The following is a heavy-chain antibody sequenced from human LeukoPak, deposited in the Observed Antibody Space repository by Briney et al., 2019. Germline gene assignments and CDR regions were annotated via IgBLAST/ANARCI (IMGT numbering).Heavy chain of an antibody. CDR3: ARDSSSFPNYFDF. V-gene: IGHV3-53*01. Sequence: GGSLRLSCAASGFTVSSTYMSWVREAPGQGLEWVSLLYSSGITFYAESVQCRFTISRDNSKNTLYLQMNSLRAEDTAIYYCARDSSSFPNYFDFWGQGTLVTVSS. D-gene: IGHD3-3*02. J-gene: IGHJ4*02. CDR1: GFTVSSTY. CDR2: LYSSGIT.